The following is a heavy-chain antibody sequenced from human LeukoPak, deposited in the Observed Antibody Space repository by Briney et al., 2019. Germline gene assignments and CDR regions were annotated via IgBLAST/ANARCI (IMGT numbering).Heavy chain of an antibody. CDR2: IYYSGST. Sequence: SQTLSLTCTVSGGSISSGGYYWGWIRQHPGKGLEWIGYIYYSGSTSYNPSLKSRVTISPDTSKHQFSLKLDSVTAADTAVYYCARHAYCGGDCFGGAFEIWGQGTMVTVSS. CDR1: GGSISSGGYY. V-gene: IGHV4-31*03. D-gene: IGHD2-21*02. CDR3: ARHAYCGGDCFGGAFEI. J-gene: IGHJ3*02.